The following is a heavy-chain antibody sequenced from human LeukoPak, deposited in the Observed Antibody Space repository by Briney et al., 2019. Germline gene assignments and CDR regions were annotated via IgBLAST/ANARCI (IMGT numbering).Heavy chain of an antibody. CDR3: ATQPEVGRHNAFDI. CDR2: IYYSGST. CDR1: GGSISSSSYY. V-gene: IGHV4-39*07. J-gene: IGHJ3*02. D-gene: IGHD3/OR15-3a*01. Sequence: SETLSLTCTVSGGSISSSSYYWGWIRQPPGKGLEWIGKIYYSGSTYYNSSLKSRVTISVDTSKNQFSLKLSSVTAADTAVYYCATQPEVGRHNAFDIWGQGTMVTVSS.